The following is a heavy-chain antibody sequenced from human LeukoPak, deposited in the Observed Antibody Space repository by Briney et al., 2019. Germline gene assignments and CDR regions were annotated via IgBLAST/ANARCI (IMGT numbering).Heavy chain of an antibody. CDR1: GFTFSSYA. D-gene: IGHD3-22*01. V-gene: IGHV3-23*01. CDR3: AKLPGSGYYSRYYFDY. CDR2: ISGSGGST. Sequence: PGGSLRLSCAASGFTFSSYAMSWVRQAPGKGLEWVSAISGSGGSTYYADSVKGRFTISRDNSKNTLYLQMNSLRAEDTAVYYCAKLPGSGYYSRYYFDYWGQGTLVTVSS. J-gene: IGHJ4*02.